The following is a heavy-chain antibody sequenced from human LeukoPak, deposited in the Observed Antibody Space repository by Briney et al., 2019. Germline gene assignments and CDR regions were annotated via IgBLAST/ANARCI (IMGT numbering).Heavy chain of an antibody. CDR2: IRYDGSKK. J-gene: IGHJ4*02. CDR1: GFTFSSYD. V-gene: IGHV3-30*02. CDR3: AKGAAYHDSSGYSVFDY. Sequence: PGGSLGLSCAASGFTFSSYDMHWVRQAPGKGLEWVAFIRYDGSKKYYADSVEGRFTFSRDNSKNTLYLQLNSLRAEDTAVYYCAKGAAYHDSSGYSVFDYWGQGTLVTVSS. D-gene: IGHD3-22*01.